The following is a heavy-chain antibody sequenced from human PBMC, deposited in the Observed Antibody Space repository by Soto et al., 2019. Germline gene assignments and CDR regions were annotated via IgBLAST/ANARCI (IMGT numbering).Heavy chain of an antibody. Sequence: PGGSLRLSCAASGFTFSSYGMHWVRQAPGKGLEWVAVISYDGSNKYYADSVKGRSTISRDNSKNTLYLQMNSLRAEDTAVYYCAKDRGRYCSGGSCYSLDYWGQGTLVTVSS. CDR2: ISYDGSNK. J-gene: IGHJ4*02. CDR3: AKDRGRYCSGGSCYSLDY. D-gene: IGHD2-15*01. CDR1: GFTFSSYG. V-gene: IGHV3-30*18.